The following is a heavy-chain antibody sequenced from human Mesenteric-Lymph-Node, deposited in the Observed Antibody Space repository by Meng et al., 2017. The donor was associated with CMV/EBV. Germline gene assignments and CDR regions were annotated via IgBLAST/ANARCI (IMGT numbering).Heavy chain of an antibody. J-gene: IGHJ4*02. CDR1: GYTFTSYD. D-gene: IGHD6-13*01. V-gene: IGHV1-8*03. CDR2: MNPNSGNT. CDR3: ARDPIRGNWIPAAHDY. Sequence: ASVKVSCKASGYTFTSYDINWVRQATGQGLEWMGWMNPNSGNTGYAQKFQGRVTITRNTSISTAYMELSSLRAEDTAVYYCARDPIRGNWIPAAHDYWGQGTLVTVSS.